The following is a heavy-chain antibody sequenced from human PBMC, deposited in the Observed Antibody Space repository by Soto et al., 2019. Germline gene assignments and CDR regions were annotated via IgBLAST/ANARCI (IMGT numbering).Heavy chain of an antibody. CDR1: GFTFSSYS. J-gene: IGHJ1*01. CDR3: ARAGYSSSYPGSFQH. V-gene: IGHV3-48*04. Sequence: GGSLRLSCAASGFTFSSYSMNWVRQAPGKGLEWVSYISSSSSTIYYADSVKGRFTISRDNAKNSLYLQMNSLRAEDTAVYYCARAGYSSSYPGSFQHWGQGTLVTVSS. CDR2: ISSSSSTI. D-gene: IGHD6-13*01.